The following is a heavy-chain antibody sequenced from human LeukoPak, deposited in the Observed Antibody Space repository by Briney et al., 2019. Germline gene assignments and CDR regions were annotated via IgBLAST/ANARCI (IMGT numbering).Heavy chain of an antibody. CDR3: ARVSRLGYWFDP. J-gene: IGHJ5*02. V-gene: IGHV1-2*02. CDR1: GYTFTGYY. CDR2: INPNSGGT. D-gene: IGHD3-16*01. Sequence: ASVKRSCKASGYTFTGYYIHWVREAPGQGLEWMGWINPNSGGTNYAQKFQVRGTMTRDTSISTAYMELRSLRSDDTAVYYCARVSRLGYWFDPWGQGTLVTVSS.